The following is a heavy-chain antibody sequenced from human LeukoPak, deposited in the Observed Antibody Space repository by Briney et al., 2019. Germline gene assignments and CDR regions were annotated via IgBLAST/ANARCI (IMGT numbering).Heavy chain of an antibody. CDR2: ISYDGSNK. V-gene: IGHV3-30-3*01. J-gene: IGHJ6*02. Sequence: PGGSLRLSCAACGFTFSSYAMHWVRQAPGKGLEWVAVISYDGSNKYYADSVKGRFTISRDNSKNTLYLQMNSLRAEDTAVYYCARQLTGDPYHYYYGMDVWGQGTTVTVSS. CDR3: ARQLTGDPYHYYYGMDV. CDR1: GFTFSSYA. D-gene: IGHD7-27*01.